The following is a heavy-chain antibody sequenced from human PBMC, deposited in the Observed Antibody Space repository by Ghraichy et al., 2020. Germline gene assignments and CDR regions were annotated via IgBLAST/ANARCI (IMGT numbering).Heavy chain of an antibody. CDR3: ASGRQQHAC. CDR1: ADSINSYY. V-gene: IGHV4-59*01. J-gene: IGHJ4*02. Sequence: EPLSLTCTVSADSINSYYWSWIRQPPGKGLEWIGYMYYTGTTNYNPSLKSRVTISVDTAKNQFSLKVRSLTAADTAVYYCASGRQQHACWGRGTLVTVSS. CDR2: MYYTGTT. D-gene: IGHD6-13*01.